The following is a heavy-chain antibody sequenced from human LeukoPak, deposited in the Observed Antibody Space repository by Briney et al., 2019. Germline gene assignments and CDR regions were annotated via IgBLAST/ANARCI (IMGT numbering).Heavy chain of an antibody. Sequence: GGSLRLSCAASGFTFSSYWMHWVRQAPGKGLVWVSRINSDGSSTSYADSVKGRFTISRDNVKNTLYLQMNSLRAEDTAVYYCARDPITIFGVALDYWGQGTLVTVSS. CDR2: INSDGSST. CDR1: GFTFSSYW. D-gene: IGHD3-3*01. CDR3: ARDPITIFGVALDY. V-gene: IGHV3-74*01. J-gene: IGHJ4*02.